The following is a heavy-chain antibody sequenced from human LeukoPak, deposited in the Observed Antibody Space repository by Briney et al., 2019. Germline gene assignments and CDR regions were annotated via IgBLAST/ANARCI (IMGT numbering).Heavy chain of an antibody. D-gene: IGHD2-15*01. Sequence: SETLSLTCTVSGGSISSHYLSWIRQPPGKGLEWIVYIYYSGSTNYNPSLKSRVTISVDTSKNQFSLKLSSVIAADTAVYYCARCLGYCDGMDVWGQGTTVTVSS. J-gene: IGHJ6*02. CDR2: IYYSGST. V-gene: IGHV4-59*11. CDR1: GGSISSHY. CDR3: ARCLGYCDGMDV.